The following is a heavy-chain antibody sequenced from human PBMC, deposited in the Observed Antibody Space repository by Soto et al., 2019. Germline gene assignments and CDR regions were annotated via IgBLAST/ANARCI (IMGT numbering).Heavy chain of an antibody. D-gene: IGHD1-26*01. Sequence: SGPTLVKPTQTLTLTCTFSGFSLSTSGMCVSWIRQPPGKALEWLALIDWDDDKYYSTSLKTRLTISKDTSKTQVVLTMTNMDPVDTATYYCARIIGGSYSFYYYGMDVWGQGTTVTVSS. J-gene: IGHJ6*02. CDR2: IDWDDDK. CDR1: GFSLSTSGMC. CDR3: ARIIGGSYSFYYYGMDV. V-gene: IGHV2-70*01.